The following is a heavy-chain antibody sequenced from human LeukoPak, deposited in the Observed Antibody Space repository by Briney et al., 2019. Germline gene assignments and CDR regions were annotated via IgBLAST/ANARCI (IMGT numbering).Heavy chain of an antibody. Sequence: GGSLRLSCAASGFTFRTYAMHWVRQAPGKGLEWVAVLSYDGSKIYYADSVKGRFTISRDNSKNTLYLQMNSLRAEDTAVYYCASTDYGDYLWITYWGQGTLVTVSS. D-gene: IGHD4-17*01. CDR3: ASTDYGDYLWITY. V-gene: IGHV3-30-3*01. CDR2: LSYDGSKI. CDR1: GFTFRTYA. J-gene: IGHJ4*02.